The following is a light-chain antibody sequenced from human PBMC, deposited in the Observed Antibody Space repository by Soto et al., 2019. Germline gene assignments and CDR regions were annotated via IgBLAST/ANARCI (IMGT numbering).Light chain of an antibody. CDR2: DAS. CDR3: QQYNSYPT. CDR1: QSISSW. Sequence: DIQMTQSPSTLSGSVGDRVTVTCRASQSISSWLAWYQQKPGKAPKLLIYDASSLESGVLSRFSGSGSGTEFTLTISSLQPDDFATYYCQQYNSYPTFGQGTKVDIK. J-gene: IGKJ1*01. V-gene: IGKV1-5*01.